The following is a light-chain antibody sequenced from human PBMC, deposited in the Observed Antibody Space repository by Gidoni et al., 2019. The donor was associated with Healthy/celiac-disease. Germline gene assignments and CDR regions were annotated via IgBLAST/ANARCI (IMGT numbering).Light chain of an antibody. CDR3: SSYTSSSTWV. J-gene: IGLJ3*02. Sequence: QSALTQPASVSGPPGQSITISCTGTSSDVGGYNYVSWYQQHPGKAPKLMIYEFSNRPSGVSNRFSGSKSGNTSSLTISGLQAEDEADYYCSSYTSSSTWVFGGGTKLTVL. V-gene: IGLV2-14*01. CDR2: EFS. CDR1: SSDVGGYNY.